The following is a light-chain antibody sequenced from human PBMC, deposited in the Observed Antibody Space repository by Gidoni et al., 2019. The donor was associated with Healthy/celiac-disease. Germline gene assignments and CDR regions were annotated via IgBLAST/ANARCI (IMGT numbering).Light chain of an antibody. J-gene: IGKJ1*01. CDR3: QQSYSTPKT. Sequence: DLQMTQSPSSLSASVGDRVTITCRASQSISSYLNWYQQKPGKAPKLLIYAASSLQSGVPSRFSGSGSGTDFTLTISSLPPEDSATYYCQQSYSTPKTFGQGTKVEIK. V-gene: IGKV1-39*01. CDR1: QSISSY. CDR2: AAS.